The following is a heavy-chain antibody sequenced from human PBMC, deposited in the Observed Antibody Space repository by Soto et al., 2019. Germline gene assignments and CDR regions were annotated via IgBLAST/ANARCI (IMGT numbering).Heavy chain of an antibody. CDR2: SYDSGST. CDR1: GGSISSGGYA. J-gene: IGHJ4*02. Sequence: SETLSLTCAVSGGSISSGGYAWTWIRQPPGKGLEWIGYSYDSGSTYYNPSLKSRVTISLDKSNNQFSLKLTSVTAADTAVYYCARYGGASTYFFDYWGPGTLVTVSS. V-gene: IGHV4-30-2*01. D-gene: IGHD1-26*01. CDR3: ARYGGASTYFFDY.